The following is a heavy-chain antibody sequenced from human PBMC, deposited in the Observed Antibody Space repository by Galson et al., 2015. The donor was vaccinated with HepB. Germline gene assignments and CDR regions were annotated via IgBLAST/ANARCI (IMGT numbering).Heavy chain of an antibody. J-gene: IGHJ6*03. D-gene: IGHD2-2*01. CDR1: GFTFSSYG. Sequence: SLRLSCAASGFTFSSYGMHWVRQAPGKGLEWVAVISYDGSNKYYADSVKGRFTISRDNSKNTLYLQMNSLRAEDTAVYYCAKDIRYCSSTSCNYYYYYYMDVWGKGTTVTVSS. V-gene: IGHV3-30*18. CDR2: ISYDGSNK. CDR3: AKDIRYCSSTSCNYYYYYYMDV.